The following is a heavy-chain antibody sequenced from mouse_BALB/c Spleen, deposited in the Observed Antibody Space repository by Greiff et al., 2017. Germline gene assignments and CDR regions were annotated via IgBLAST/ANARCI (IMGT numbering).Heavy chain of an antibody. CDR2: ISYSGST. J-gene: IGHJ4*01. V-gene: IGHV3-2*02. Sequence: VQLQQSGPGLVKPSQSLSLTCTVTGYSITSDYAWNWIRQFPGNKLEWMGYISYSGSTSYNPSLKSRISITRDTSKNQFFLQLYSVTTEDTATYYCARGWLLLYYAMDYWGQGTSVTVSS. D-gene: IGHD2-3*01. CDR3: ARGWLLLYYAMDY. CDR1: GYSITSDYA.